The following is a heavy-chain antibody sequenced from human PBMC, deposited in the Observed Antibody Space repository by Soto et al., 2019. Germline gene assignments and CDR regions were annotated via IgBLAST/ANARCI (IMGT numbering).Heavy chain of an antibody. Sequence: ASVKVSCKASGGTFSSYAISWVRQAPGQGLEWMGGIIPIFGTANYAQKFQGRVTITADESTSTAYMELSGLRSEDTAVYYCARVGYFSGSYRPRGMDVWGQGTTVTVSS. D-gene: IGHD1-26*01. J-gene: IGHJ6*02. CDR3: ARVGYFSGSYRPRGMDV. V-gene: IGHV1-69*13. CDR1: GGTFSSYA. CDR2: IIPIFGTA.